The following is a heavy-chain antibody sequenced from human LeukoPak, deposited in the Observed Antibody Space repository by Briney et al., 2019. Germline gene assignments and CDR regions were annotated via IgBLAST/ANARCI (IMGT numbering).Heavy chain of an antibody. CDR2: ISGSGGST. V-gene: IGHV3-23*01. Sequence: GGSLRLSCEASGFTFSSYAMSWVRQAPGKGLEWVSAISGSGGSTYYADSVKGRFTISRDNSKNTLYLQMNSLRAEDTAVYYCANFYCSGGSCYSWGQGTLVTVSS. CDR3: ANFYCSGGSCYS. D-gene: IGHD2-15*01. J-gene: IGHJ4*02. CDR1: GFTFSSYA.